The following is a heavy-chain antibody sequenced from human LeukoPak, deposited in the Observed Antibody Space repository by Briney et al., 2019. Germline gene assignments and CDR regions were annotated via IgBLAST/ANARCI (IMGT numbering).Heavy chain of an antibody. J-gene: IGHJ6*04. CDR3: ARAVGHGSGSPRMDV. V-gene: IGHV3-48*01. D-gene: IGHD3-10*01. Sequence: GGSLRLSCAVSGFTFSTHSMNWVRQAPGKGLEWVSYIISSSNTIYYADSVKGRFTISRDNAKNSLYLQMNGLRAEDTAVYYCARAVGHGSGSPRMDVWGKGTTVTVSS. CDR1: GFTFSTHS. CDR2: IISSSNTI.